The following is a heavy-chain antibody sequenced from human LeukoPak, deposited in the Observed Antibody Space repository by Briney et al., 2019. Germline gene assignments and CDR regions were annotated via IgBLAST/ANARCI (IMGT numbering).Heavy chain of an antibody. CDR3: AREVFWSGYYTRHYYGMDV. V-gene: IGHV1-18*01. CDR1: GYTFTSYG. Sequence: ASVKVSCKASGYTFTSYGISWVRQAPGQGLEWMGWISAYNGNTNYAQKLQGRVTMTTDTSTSTAYMELRSLRSVDTAVYYCAREVFWSGYYTRHYYGMDVWGQGTTVTVSS. D-gene: IGHD3-3*01. CDR2: ISAYNGNT. J-gene: IGHJ6*02.